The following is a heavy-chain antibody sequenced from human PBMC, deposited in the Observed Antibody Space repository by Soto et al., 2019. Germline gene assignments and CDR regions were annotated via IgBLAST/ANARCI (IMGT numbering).Heavy chain of an antibody. V-gene: IGHV4-34*01. J-gene: IGHJ4*02. CDR3: ARGRRPGSYYSLKYYFDY. CDR2: INHSGST. CDR1: GGSFSGYY. Sequence: QVQLQQWGAGLLKPSETLSLTCAVYGGSFSGYYWSWIRQPPGKGLEWIGEINHSGSTNYNPFLKSRVTISVDTSKNQFSLKLSSVTAADTAVYYCARGRRPGSYYSLKYYFDYWGQGTLVTVSS. D-gene: IGHD3-10*01.